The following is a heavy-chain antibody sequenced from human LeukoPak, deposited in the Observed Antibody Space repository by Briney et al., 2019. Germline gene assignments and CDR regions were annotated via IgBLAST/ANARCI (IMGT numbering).Heavy chain of an antibody. V-gene: IGHV4-39*07. CDR2: IYYSGST. J-gene: IGHJ4*02. D-gene: IGHD3-22*01. CDR1: GGSISSSSYY. CDR3: ARDLYDHDSSGYYEF. Sequence: SETLSLTCTVSGGSISSSSYYWGWLRQPPGTGLEWIGSIYYSGSTYYNPSLKSRVTISRDTSKNQVSLKLTSVTTADTAVYYCARDLYDHDSSGYYEFWGQGTLVTVSS.